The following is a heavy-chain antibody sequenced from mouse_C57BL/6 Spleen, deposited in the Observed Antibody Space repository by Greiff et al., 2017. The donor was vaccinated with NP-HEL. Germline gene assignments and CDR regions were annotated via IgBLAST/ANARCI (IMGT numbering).Heavy chain of an antibody. D-gene: IGHD1-1*01. CDR1: GYTFTEYT. CDR3: ARREESYGSSPYWYFEV. CDR2: FYPGSGSI. V-gene: IGHV1-62-2*01. J-gene: IGHJ1*03. Sequence: QVQLQQSGAELVKPGASVKLSCKASGYTFTEYTIHWVKQRSGQGLEWIGWFYPGSGSIKYNEKFKDKATLTADKSSSTVYMELSRLTSEDSAVYFCARREESYGSSPYWYFEVWGTGTTVTVAS.